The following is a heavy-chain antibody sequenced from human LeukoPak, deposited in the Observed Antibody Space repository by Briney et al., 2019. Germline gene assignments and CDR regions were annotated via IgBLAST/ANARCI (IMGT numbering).Heavy chain of an antibody. D-gene: IGHD3-3*01. V-gene: IGHV4-39*01. CDR1: SGSISSIRYY. CDR2: IYSSEST. Sequence: SQTLSLTSTASSGSISSIRYYSGWIRHPPGKGLEWIGIIYSSESTYYNSSLKSRANISVDTSKNQFSLQLTSVPAADTAMYYGVKHEWNYYYYYVDVWGKGTTVTVSS. J-gene: IGHJ6*03. CDR3: VKHEWNYYYYYVDV.